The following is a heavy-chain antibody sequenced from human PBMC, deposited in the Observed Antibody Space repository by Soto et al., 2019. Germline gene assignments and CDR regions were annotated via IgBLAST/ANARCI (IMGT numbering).Heavy chain of an antibody. Sequence: QAQLVQSGAEVKEPGASVKVSCKASGYTFTSYGISWVRQAPGQGLEWMGWIRAYNGNTNYAQKLQGRVTMTTDTSTSTAYMELRSLSSDDTAVYYCARGGKYCTNGVCFFYGMDVWGQGTTVTVSS. V-gene: IGHV1-18*01. CDR1: GYTFTSYG. CDR3: ARGGKYCTNGVCFFYGMDV. D-gene: IGHD2-8*01. J-gene: IGHJ6*02. CDR2: IRAYNGNT.